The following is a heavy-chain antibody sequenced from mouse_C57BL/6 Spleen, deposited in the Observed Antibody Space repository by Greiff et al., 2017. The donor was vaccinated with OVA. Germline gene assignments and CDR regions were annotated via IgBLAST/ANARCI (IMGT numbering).Heavy chain of an antibody. CDR1: GYSITSGYY. V-gene: IGHV3-6*01. J-gene: IGHJ1*03. CDR2: ISYDGSN. Sequence: EVKLLESGPGLVKPSQSLSLTCSVTGYSITSGYYWNWIRQFPGNKLEWMGYISYDGSNNYNPSLKNRISITRDTSKNQFFLKLNSVTTEDTATYYWAREVGWYFDVWGTGTTVTVSS. CDR3: AREVGWYFDV. D-gene: IGHD1-1*02.